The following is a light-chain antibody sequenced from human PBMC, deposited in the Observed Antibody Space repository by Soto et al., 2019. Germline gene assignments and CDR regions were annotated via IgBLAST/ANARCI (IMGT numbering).Light chain of an antibody. V-gene: IGKV1-5*03. J-gene: IGKJ1*01. CDR1: QSISRY. Sequence: DIQMTQSPSTLSASVGDRVTITCRASQSISRYLAWYQQKPGKAPKLLIYKASTLESGVPSRFSGSGSGTEFTLTISSLQPDDFATYYCQHYNSYFQTFGQGTKVEIK. CDR3: QHYNSYFQT. CDR2: KAS.